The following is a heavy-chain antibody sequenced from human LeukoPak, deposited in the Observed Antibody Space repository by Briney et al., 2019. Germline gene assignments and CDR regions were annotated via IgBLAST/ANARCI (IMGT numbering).Heavy chain of an antibody. D-gene: IGHD4-17*01. CDR1: GFTFSSYE. CDR3: ARVNYGDYLPSFDY. J-gene: IGHJ4*02. Sequence: GGSLRLSCAASGFTFSSYEMNWVRRAPGKGLEWVSYISISSSIIYYADSVKGRFTISRDNAKNSLYLQMNSLRAEDTAVYYCARVNYGDYLPSFDYWGQGTLVTVSS. CDR2: ISISSSII. V-gene: IGHV3-48*01.